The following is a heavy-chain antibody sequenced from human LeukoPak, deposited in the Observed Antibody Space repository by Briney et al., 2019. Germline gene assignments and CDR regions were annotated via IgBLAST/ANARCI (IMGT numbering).Heavy chain of an antibody. Sequence: PSETLSLTCTVSGGSISSYYWSWIRQPPGKGLEWIGYIYYSGSTNYNPSLKSRVTISVDTSKNQFSLKLSSVTAADTAVYYCARVGYYDSSDYWGQGTLVTVSS. D-gene: IGHD3-22*01. CDR1: GGSISSYY. CDR3: ARVGYYDSSDY. V-gene: IGHV4-59*01. CDR2: IYYSGST. J-gene: IGHJ4*02.